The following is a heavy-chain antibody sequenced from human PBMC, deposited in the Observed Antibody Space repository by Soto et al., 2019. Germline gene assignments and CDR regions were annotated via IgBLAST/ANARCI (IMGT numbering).Heavy chain of an antibody. V-gene: IGHV4-30-4*01. Sequence: QVQLQESGPGLVKPSQTLSLTCTVSGGSISSGDYYWSWIRQPPGKGLEWIGYIYYSGSTYYNASLKSVVTIAVDTSKNHFSRRLTSVSAADTAVYYCARRRGYDWDWYCDLWGRGTLVTVSS. CDR3: ARRRGYDWDWYCDL. CDR2: IYYSGST. D-gene: IGHD5-12*01. CDR1: GGSISSGDYY. J-gene: IGHJ2*01.